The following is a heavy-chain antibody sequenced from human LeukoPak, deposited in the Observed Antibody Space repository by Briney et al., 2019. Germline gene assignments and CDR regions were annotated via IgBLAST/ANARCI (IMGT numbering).Heavy chain of an antibody. D-gene: IGHD3-22*01. Sequence: GGSLRLSCAVAGITLSNYGMSWVRQAPGKGLEWVAGISGSGGGTNYADSVKGRFTISRDNPMNTLYLQMNSLRAEDTAVYFCAKRGVVIRVILVGFHKEAYYFDSWGQGALVTVSS. CDR3: AKRGVVIRVILVGFHKEAYYFDS. J-gene: IGHJ4*02. CDR1: GITLSNYG. CDR2: ISGSGGGT. V-gene: IGHV3-23*01.